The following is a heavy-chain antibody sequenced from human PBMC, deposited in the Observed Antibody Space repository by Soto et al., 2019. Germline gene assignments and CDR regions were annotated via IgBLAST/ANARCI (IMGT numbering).Heavy chain of an antibody. CDR3: ARPLLYYDFWSGYSENYYYYYGMDV. CDR1: RYTFTSYY. V-gene: IGHV1-46*01. D-gene: IGHD3-3*01. CDR2: INPSGGST. Sequence: GASVKGSCKASRYTFTSYYMHWGRQAPGQRLEWMGKINPSGGSTSYAQKFQGRVTMTRDTSTSTVYMELSSLRSEDTAVYYCARPLLYYDFWSGYSENYYYYYGMDVWGQGTTVTVSS. J-gene: IGHJ6*02.